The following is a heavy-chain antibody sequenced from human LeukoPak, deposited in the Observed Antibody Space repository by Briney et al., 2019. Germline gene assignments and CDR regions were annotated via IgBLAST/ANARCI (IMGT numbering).Heavy chain of an antibody. V-gene: IGHV4-39*07. J-gene: IGHJ3*02. CDR3: ARDLQPIVVVPAEEAFDI. CDR1: GGSISSSSYY. Sequence: PSETLSLTCTVSGGSISSSSYYWGWIRQPPGKGLEWIGSIYYSGSTYYNPSLKSRVTISVDTSKNQFSLKLSSVTAADTAVYYCARDLQPIVVVPAEEAFDIWGQGTMVTVSS. D-gene: IGHD2-2*01. CDR2: IYYSGST.